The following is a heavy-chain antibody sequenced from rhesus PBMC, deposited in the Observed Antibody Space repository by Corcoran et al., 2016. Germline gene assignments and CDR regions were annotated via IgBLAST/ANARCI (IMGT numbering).Heavy chain of an antibody. D-gene: IGHD3-16*01. CDR1: GGSISSYL. CDR3: ATGGSYFYNSLEV. J-gene: IGHJ5-2*02. CDR2: INGNSGST. V-gene: IGHV4-80*01. Sequence: QVQLQESGPGLVKPSETLSLTCTVSGGSISSYLWSWVRQPPGQGLEWGGEINGNSGSTYYNPSLKSRLTISKDASKIHFSLKLSSVTAADTAVYYCATGGSYFYNSLEVWGRGVLVTVSS.